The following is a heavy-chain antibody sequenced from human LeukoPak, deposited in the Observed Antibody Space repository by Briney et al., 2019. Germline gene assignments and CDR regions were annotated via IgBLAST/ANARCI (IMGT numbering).Heavy chain of an antibody. D-gene: IGHD4-23*01. CDR2: LSSGGSVI. V-gene: IGHV3-48*03. J-gene: IGHJ6*02. CDR3: ASDSMFTVVRGGDGMDV. CDR1: GFTFSSYD. Sequence: GGSLRLSCAASGFTFSSYDMNWVRQAPGKGLEWASYLSSGGSVIYYADSVRGRFTISRDNAQNSLYLQMNRMRGEATAGYYCASDSMFTVVRGGDGMDVWGQRTTFTVSS.